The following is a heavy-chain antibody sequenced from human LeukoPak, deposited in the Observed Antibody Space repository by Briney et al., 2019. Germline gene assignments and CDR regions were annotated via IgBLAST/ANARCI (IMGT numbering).Heavy chain of an antibody. CDR3: ARDITVFGVVLPF. D-gene: IGHD3-3*01. J-gene: IGHJ4*02. CDR1: GDTFNEYF. Sequence: ASVKVSCKASGDTFNEYFIHWVRQAPGQGLEWMGWINPNSGGTKYAEKFQGRFTMTRDTSITTAYMELTRLRSDDTAMYYCARDITVFGVVLPFWGQGTLVTVSS. CDR2: INPNSGGT. V-gene: IGHV1-2*02.